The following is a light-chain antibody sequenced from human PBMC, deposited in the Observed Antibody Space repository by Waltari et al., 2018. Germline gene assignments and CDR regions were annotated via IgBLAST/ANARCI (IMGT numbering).Light chain of an antibody. CDR2: NVN. CDR3: ASYTKASTLI. V-gene: IGLV2-14*03. J-gene: IGLJ2*01. Sequence: QSALTQPASVSGSPGQSVTVSCTGTSSDIDAYHSVSWYHQQPGKAPRLIIYNVNSRPPGVSRRCSGPKSDNTAALTISGLQAEDEADYYGASYTKASTLIFGGGTRLTVL. CDR1: SSDIDAYHS.